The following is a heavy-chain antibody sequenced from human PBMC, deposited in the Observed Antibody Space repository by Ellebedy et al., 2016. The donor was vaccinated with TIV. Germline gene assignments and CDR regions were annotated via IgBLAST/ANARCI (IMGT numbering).Heavy chain of an antibody. CDR1: GYTFTTYF. J-gene: IGHJ3*02. D-gene: IGHD5-24*01. CDR3: ARTRRRDGYNDDALDI. V-gene: IGHV1-69*11. CDR2: IVPVLGTS. Sequence: SVKVSCXASGYTFTTYFMHWVRQAPGEGLEWMGKIVPVLGTSNYAQKFQGRVTITADESTTTAYMELSNLRSEDTALYFCARTRRRDGYNDDALDIWGQGTMVTVSS.